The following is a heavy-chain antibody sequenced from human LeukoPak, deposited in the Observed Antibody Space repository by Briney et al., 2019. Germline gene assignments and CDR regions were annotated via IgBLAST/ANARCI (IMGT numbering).Heavy chain of an antibody. CDR1: GFTFNDHA. D-gene: IGHD6-19*01. CDR3: AKGLSAGTIDY. Sequence: PGGSLRLSCAASGFTFNDHAIHWVRQAPGKGLEWVAVISFNGGTKYYADSVKGRFTISRDNSKGTAFLQMNSLSRNDTAIYFCAKGLSAGTIDYWGQGALVTVSS. V-gene: IGHV3-30*18. CDR2: ISFNGGTK. J-gene: IGHJ4*02.